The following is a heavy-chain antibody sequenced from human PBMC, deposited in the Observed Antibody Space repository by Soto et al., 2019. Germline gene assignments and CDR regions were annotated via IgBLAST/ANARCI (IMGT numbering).Heavy chain of an antibody. D-gene: IGHD3-22*01. J-gene: IGHJ4*02. CDR2: IFHSGSA. CDR1: GGSINSASYY. V-gene: IGHV4-31*03. CDR3: ARLRDYDHTSGYPQGSYFDY. Sequence: QVQLQESGPGLVNPSQTLALTCSVSGGSINSASYYWSWVRQRPGKGLEWIGHIFHSGSAYYNAFLKTRLSISVDTSKNQFSLKLNSVTAADTAVYYCARLRDYDHTSGYPQGSYFDYWGQGTLVTVSS.